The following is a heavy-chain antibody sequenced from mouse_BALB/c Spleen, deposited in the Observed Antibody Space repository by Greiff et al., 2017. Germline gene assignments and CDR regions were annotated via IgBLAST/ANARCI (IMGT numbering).Heavy chain of an antibody. D-gene: IGHD2-4*01. J-gene: IGHJ2*01. V-gene: IGHV1S81*02. Sequence: QVQLQQSGAELVKPGASVKLSCKASGYTFTSYYMYWVKQRPGQGLEWIGGINPSNGGTNFNEKFKSKATLTVDKSSSTAYMQLSSLTSEDSAVYYCTREGVITTPYFDYWGQGTTLTVSS. CDR2: INPSNGGT. CDR3: TREGVITTPYFDY. CDR1: GYTFTSYY.